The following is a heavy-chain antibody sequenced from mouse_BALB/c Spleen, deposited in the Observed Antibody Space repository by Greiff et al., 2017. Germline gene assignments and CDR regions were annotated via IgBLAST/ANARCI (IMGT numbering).Heavy chain of an antibody. Sequence: EVQVVESGGGLVQPGGSLKLSCAASGFTFSSYGMSWVRQTPDKRLELVATINSNGGSTYYPDSVKGRFTISRDNAKNTLYLQMSSLKSEDTAMYYCARDSNGAWFADWGQGTLVTVSA. CDR1: GFTFSSYG. J-gene: IGHJ3*01. CDR3: ARDSNGAWFAD. V-gene: IGHV5-6-3*01. CDR2: INSNGGST.